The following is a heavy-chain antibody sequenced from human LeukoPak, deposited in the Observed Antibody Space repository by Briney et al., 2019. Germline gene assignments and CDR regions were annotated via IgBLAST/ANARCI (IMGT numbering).Heavy chain of an antibody. J-gene: IGHJ5*02. CDR3: ARDLGQYYDTSDNWFDP. D-gene: IGHD3-22*01. CDR2: ISYGGSSE. Sequence: QPGGSLRLSCAASGFIFNNYGMHWVRQAPGKGLEWVAVISYGGSSEYYADSVRGRFTISRDNSKNTLYLQMNSLRAEDTAVYYCARDLGQYYDTSDNWFDPWGQGTLVTVSS. V-gene: IGHV3-30*03. CDR1: GFIFNNYG.